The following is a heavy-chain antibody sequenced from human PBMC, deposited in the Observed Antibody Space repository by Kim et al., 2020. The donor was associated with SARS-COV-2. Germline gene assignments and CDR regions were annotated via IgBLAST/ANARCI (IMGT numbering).Heavy chain of an antibody. D-gene: IGHD2-15*01. V-gene: IGHV1-3*01. Sequence: ASVKVSCKASGYTFSNYAIHWVRQAPGQRLEWMGWIIGGNGNRQYSPKFQGRVTFTRDTSATTAYMELSSLTSEDTAVYYCARGGGPGLGYWGQGTLVTVSS. CDR1: GYTFSNYA. J-gene: IGHJ4*02. CDR2: IIGGNGNR. CDR3: ARGGGPGLGY.